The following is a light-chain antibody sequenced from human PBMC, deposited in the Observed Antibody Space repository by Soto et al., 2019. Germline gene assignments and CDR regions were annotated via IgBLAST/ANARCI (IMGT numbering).Light chain of an antibody. CDR3: QQNNNRPYT. Sequence: EIMMTQSPDTLSVSPWERATLTCRASQSISSDVAWFQLKPGQAPRLLIYGASTRAPDVPDRFSGSGSGTEFTLTISSLQSEDFTVYYYQQNNNRPYTFGQGTKLEIK. CDR1: QSISSD. J-gene: IGKJ2*01. V-gene: IGKV3-15*01. CDR2: GAS.